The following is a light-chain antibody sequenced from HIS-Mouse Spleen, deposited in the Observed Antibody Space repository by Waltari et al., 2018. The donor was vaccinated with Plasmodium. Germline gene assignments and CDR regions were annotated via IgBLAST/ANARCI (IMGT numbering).Light chain of an antibody. J-gene: IGKJ2*01. CDR3: QQYYSYPPYT. V-gene: IGKV1-8*01. Sequence: AIRMTQSTSSFSASTADEVTISCRASQGISSYLAWYQQKPGKAPKLLIYAASTLQSGVPSRFSGSGSGTDFTLTISCLQSEDFATYYCQQYYSYPPYTFGQGTKLEIK. CDR2: AAS. CDR1: QGISSY.